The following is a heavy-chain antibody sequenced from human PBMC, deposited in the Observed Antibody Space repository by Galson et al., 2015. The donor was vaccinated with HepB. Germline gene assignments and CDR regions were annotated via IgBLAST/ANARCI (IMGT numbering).Heavy chain of an antibody. V-gene: IGHV1-69*13. CDR3: ARGASLASYADY. CDR1: GGTFSSYA. D-gene: IGHD1-26*01. CDR2: IIPIFGIA. Sequence: SVKVSCKASGGTFSSYAISWVRQAPGQGLEWMGGIIPIFGIANYAQKFQGRVTITADESTSTAYMELSSLRSEDTAVYYCARGASLASYADYWGQGTLVTVSS. J-gene: IGHJ4*02.